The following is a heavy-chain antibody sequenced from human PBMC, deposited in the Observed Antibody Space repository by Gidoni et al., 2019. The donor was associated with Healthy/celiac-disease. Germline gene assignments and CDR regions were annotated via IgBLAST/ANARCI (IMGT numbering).Heavy chain of an antibody. V-gene: IGHV3-43*01. CDR3: AKDLYSGYVYYYGMDV. Sequence: EVQLAESVGGVVQPGGSPRLSCAAYGFTFHDYTMHWVRQAPVKGLGWVYLISWDGGSTYYADSVKGRFTISRDNSKNSLYLQMSSLSTEDTALYYCAKDLYSGYVYYYGMDVWGQGTTVTVSS. D-gene: IGHD5-12*01. CDR1: GFTFHDYT. CDR2: ISWDGGST. J-gene: IGHJ6*02.